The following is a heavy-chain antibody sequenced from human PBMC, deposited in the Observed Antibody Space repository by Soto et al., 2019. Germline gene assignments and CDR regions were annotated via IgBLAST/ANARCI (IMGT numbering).Heavy chain of an antibody. V-gene: IGHV3-30*18. J-gene: IGHJ4*02. Sequence: RRLSFAASGFTFSSYGMHWVRQAPGKGLEWVAVISYDGSNKYYADSVKGRFTISRDNSKNTLYLQMNSLRAEDTAVYYCANVLRLDYWGQGTLVTVSS. CDR3: ANVLRLDY. D-gene: IGHD2-8*01. CDR2: ISYDGSNK. CDR1: GFTFSSYG.